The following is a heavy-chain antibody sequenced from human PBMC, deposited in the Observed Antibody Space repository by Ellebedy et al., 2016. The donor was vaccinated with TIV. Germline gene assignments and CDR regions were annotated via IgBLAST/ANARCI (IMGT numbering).Heavy chain of an antibody. J-gene: IGHJ4*02. CDR3: ARVGNYYGGNPNYYFDY. V-gene: IGHV1-69*10. CDR1: GGTFSSYG. D-gene: IGHD4-23*01. CDR2: IIPILGKA. Sequence: AASVKVSCKASGGTFSSYGISWVRQDPGQGLEWMGGIIPILGKANYAQKFQGRVTITAAESTSTAYMELSSLRSEDTAVYYCARVGNYYGGNPNYYFDYWGQGTLVTVSS.